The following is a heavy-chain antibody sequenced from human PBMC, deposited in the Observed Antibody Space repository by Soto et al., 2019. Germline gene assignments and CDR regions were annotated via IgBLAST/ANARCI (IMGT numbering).Heavy chain of an antibody. CDR3: ARLLGRTPGDYFAS. Sequence: GGSLRLSCVASGFIVAGNHLSWVRQTPGKGLEWVAYLYDGGVQYYADSVKGRVTISRDSSTNTLFLQMNSLRADDTGRYYCARLLGRTPGDYFASWGRRTLVTVSS. CDR1: GFIVAGNH. J-gene: IGHJ4*02. V-gene: IGHV3-66*04. CDR2: LYDGGVQ. D-gene: IGHD3-16*01.